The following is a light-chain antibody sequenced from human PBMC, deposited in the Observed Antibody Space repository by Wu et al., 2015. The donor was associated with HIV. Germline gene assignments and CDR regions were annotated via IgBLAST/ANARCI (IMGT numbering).Light chain of an antibody. CDR2: QAS. V-gene: IGKV1-5*03. J-gene: IGKJ1*01. CDR1: QSISTW. Sequence: IQMTQSPSTLSASVGDRVTMTCRASQSISTWLAWYQQKPGQAPKLLISQASSLQGGVPLRFSGSGSGTEFTLTISSLQPDDFATYYCQQYDSQSTFGQGTKVDIK. CDR3: QQYDSQST.